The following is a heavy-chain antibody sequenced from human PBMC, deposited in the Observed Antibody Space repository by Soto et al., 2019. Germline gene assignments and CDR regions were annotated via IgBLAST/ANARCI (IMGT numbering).Heavy chain of an antibody. CDR1: GYTFTSYG. D-gene: IGHD3-3*01. J-gene: IGHJ6*03. CDR3: ARAHENTRWHYYYYMDV. Sequence: ASVKDSCKASGYTFTSYGISWVGQAPGQGLEWMGWISAYNGNTNYAQKLQGRVTTTTDTSTSTVYMELRSLRSDDTAVYYCARAHENTRWHYYYYMDVWGKGTTVTVSS. V-gene: IGHV1-18*01. CDR2: ISAYNGNT.